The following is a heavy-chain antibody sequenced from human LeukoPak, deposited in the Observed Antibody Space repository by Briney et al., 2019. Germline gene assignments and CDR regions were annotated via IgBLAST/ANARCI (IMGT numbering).Heavy chain of an antibody. CDR3: ARVGYSSSWYGYYYYYYMDV. J-gene: IGHJ6*03. V-gene: IGHV1-8*01. D-gene: IGHD6-13*01. CDR2: MNPNSGNK. Sequence: ASVKVSCKASGYTFTSYDINWVRQATGQGLEWMGWMNPNSGNKGYAQKFQGRVTMTRNTSISTAYMELSSLRSEDTAVYYCARVGYSSSWYGYYYYYYMDVWSKGSTVTVS. CDR1: GYTFTSYD.